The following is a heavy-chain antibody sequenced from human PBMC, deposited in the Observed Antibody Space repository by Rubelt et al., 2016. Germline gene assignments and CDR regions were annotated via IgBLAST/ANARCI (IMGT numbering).Heavy chain of an antibody. J-gene: IGHJ5*01. Sequence: QVQLVQSGAEVKKPGSSVKVSCKASGGTFSNFAISWVRQAPGQGLEWMGRIIPFVGVAIYAQKFQGRVTITADKATATAYMGMSSLRSEDTAVYYCARAGNGFDYWGQGTQVTVSA. V-gene: IGHV1-69*10. D-gene: IGHD3-10*01. CDR2: IIPFVGVA. CDR3: ARAGNGFDY. CDR1: GGTFSNFA.